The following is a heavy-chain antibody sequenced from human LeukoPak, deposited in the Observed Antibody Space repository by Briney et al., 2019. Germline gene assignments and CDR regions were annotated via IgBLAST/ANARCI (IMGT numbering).Heavy chain of an antibody. CDR3: ARGASVVAGSDDAFDI. J-gene: IGHJ3*02. D-gene: IGHD6-19*01. Sequence: PGGSLRLSCEASGFTFSNYAMHRVRQAPGKGLEYVSAISSNGDTTYYANSVKGRFTISRDNSKNTLYLQMNSLRAEDTAVYYCARGASVVAGSDDAFDIWGQGTMVTVSS. CDR1: GFTFSNYA. V-gene: IGHV3-64*01. CDR2: ISSNGDTT.